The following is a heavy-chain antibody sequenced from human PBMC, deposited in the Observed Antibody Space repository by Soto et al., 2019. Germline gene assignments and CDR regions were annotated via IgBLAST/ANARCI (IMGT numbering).Heavy chain of an antibody. CDR1: GYTFTSYA. Sequence: ASVKVSCKASGYTFTSYAMHWVRQAPGQRLEWMGWINAGNGNTKYSQKFQGRVTITRDTSASTAYMELSSLRSEDTVVYYCARGGGGDIVVVVAVPDYYYGMDVWGQGTTVTVSS. CDR2: INAGNGNT. CDR3: ARGGGGDIVVVVAVPDYYYGMDV. V-gene: IGHV1-3*01. J-gene: IGHJ6*02. D-gene: IGHD2-15*01.